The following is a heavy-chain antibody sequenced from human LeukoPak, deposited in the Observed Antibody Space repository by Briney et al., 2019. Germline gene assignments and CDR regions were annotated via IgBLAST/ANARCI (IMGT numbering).Heavy chain of an antibody. CDR1: GFTFSDYY. CDR3: ARDRPAGTAASYYYYGMDV. Sequence: PGGSLRLSCAASGFTFSDYYMSWIRQAPGKGLEWVSYISSSSSYTNYADSVKGRFTNSRDNAKNSLYLQMNSLRAEDTAVYYCARDRPAGTAASYYYYGMDVWGKGTTVTVSS. D-gene: IGHD2-2*01. V-gene: IGHV3-11*06. CDR2: ISSSSSYT. J-gene: IGHJ6*04.